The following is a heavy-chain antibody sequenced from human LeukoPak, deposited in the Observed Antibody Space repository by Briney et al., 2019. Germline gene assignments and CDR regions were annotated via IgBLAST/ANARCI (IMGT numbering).Heavy chain of an antibody. CDR3: AKGRAGLSAWYLLFEVFDI. CDR1: GFTFDDYA. V-gene: IGHV3-9*01. CDR2: ITWNSGSI. J-gene: IGHJ3*02. Sequence: GGSLRLSCAASGFTFDDYAMHWVRQVPGKGLEWVSGITWNSGSIGYADSVKGRFTISRDNAKNSLYLQMNSLRSEDTALYYCAKGRAGLSAWYLLFEVFDIWGQGTLVTVSS. D-gene: IGHD6-19*01.